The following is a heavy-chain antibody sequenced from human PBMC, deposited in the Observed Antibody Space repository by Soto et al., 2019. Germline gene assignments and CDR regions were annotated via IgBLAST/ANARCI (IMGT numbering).Heavy chain of an antibody. J-gene: IGHJ4*02. CDR2: ISAYNGNT. V-gene: IGHV1-18*01. CDR1: GYTFTSYG. D-gene: IGHD6-19*01. Sequence: ASVKVSCKAFGYTFTSYGISWVRQAPGQGLEWMGWISAYNGNTNYAQKLQGRVTMTTDTSTSTAYMELRSLRSDDTAVYYCARVGWVAVAGTGFDYWGQGTLVTVSS. CDR3: ARVGWVAVAGTGFDY.